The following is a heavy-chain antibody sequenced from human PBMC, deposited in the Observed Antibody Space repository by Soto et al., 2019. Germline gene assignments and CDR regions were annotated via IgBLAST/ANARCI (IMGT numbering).Heavy chain of an antibody. CDR3: DRASCWSGSYYGMDV. J-gene: IGHJ6*02. CDR2: IYYSGST. D-gene: IGHD3-3*01. V-gene: IGHV4-30-4*01. Sequence: QVQLQESGPGLVKPSQTLSLTCTVSGGSISSGDYYWSWIRQPPGKGLAWIGYIYYSGSTYYNPSLKSRVTISVDTSKNQFSLKMSAVTAADTAVYYCDRASCWSGSYYGMDVWGQGTPVTVSS. CDR1: GGSISSGDYY.